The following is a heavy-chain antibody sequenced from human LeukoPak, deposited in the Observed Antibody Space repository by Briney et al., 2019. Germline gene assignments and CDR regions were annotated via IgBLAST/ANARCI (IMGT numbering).Heavy chain of an antibody. D-gene: IGHD6-13*01. Sequence: PSETLSLTCSVSGGSISGYYWSWIRQPPGKGLEWIGDMYYSGSTNYNPSLKSRVTISVDTSKNQFSPKLSSVTAADTAVYYCATSQQLVREGAFDIWGQGTMVTVSS. CDR3: ATSQQLVREGAFDI. V-gene: IGHV4-59*08. J-gene: IGHJ3*02. CDR1: GGSISGYY. CDR2: MYYSGST.